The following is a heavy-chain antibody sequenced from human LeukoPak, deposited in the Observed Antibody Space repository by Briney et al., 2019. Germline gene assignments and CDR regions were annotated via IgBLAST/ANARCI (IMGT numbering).Heavy chain of an antibody. D-gene: IGHD3-22*01. Sequence: PGASVKVSCKASGYTFTSYDINWVRQATGQGLEWMGWMNPNSGNTGYAQKFQGRVTMTRNTSISTAYMELSSLRSEDTAVYYCARSLTYYYDSSGYEGHDAFDIWGQGTMVTVSS. CDR1: GYTFTSYD. V-gene: IGHV1-8*01. CDR2: MNPNSGNT. J-gene: IGHJ3*02. CDR3: ARSLTYYYDSSGYEGHDAFDI.